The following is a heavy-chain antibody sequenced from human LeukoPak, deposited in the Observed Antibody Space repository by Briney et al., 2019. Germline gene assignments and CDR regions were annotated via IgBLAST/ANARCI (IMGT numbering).Heavy chain of an antibody. CDR3: AKEYNCYGSGSYNTPDY. Sequence: AGGSLTLLCAASGFTFSSYGMHGVGQAPAKGLAGVAFIRQVGSNQYYAASVQGRFTISRYNSKNTLYLQMNSLRAEDTAVYYCAKEYNCYGSGSYNTPDYWGQGALVTVSS. V-gene: IGHV3-30*02. J-gene: IGHJ4*02. D-gene: IGHD3-10*01. CDR1: GFTFSSYG. CDR2: IRQVGSNQ.